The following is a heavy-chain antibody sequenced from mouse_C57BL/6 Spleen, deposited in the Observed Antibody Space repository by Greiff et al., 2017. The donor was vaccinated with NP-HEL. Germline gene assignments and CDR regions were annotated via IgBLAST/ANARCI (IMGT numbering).Heavy chain of an antibody. V-gene: IGHV1-66*01. Sequence: VQLQQSGPELVKPGASVKISCKASGYSFTSYYIHWVKQRPGQGLEWIGWIYPGSGNTKYNEKFKGKATLTADTSSSTAYMQLSSLTSEDSAVYYCARDSLLPFDYWGQGTTLTVSS. J-gene: IGHJ2*01. CDR2: IYPGSGNT. CDR3: ARDSLLPFDY. D-gene: IGHD5-5*01. CDR1: GYSFTSYY.